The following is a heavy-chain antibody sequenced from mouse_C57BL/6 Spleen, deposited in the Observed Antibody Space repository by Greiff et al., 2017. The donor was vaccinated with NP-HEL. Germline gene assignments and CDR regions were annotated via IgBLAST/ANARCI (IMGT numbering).Heavy chain of an antibody. J-gene: IGHJ3*01. Sequence: EVKLVESGGGLVKPGGSLKLSCAASGFTFSDYGMHWVRQAPEKGLEWVAYISSGSSTIYYADTVKGRFTISRDNAKNTLFLQMTSLRSEDTAMYYCARPPWDYGGTWFAYWGQGTLVTVSA. CDR3: ARPPWDYGGTWFAY. D-gene: IGHD2-4*01. V-gene: IGHV5-17*01. CDR1: GFTFSDYG. CDR2: ISSGSSTI.